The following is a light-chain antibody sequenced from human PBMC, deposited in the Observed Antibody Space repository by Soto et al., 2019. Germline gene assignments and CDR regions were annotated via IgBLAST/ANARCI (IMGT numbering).Light chain of an antibody. Sequence: QLTQSPSSLSASVGDRVTITCRASQDITNYLGWYQQRSGKAPRLLVYAASTLQRGVPSRFSGSGSGTDFTLTIRSLQPEDFATYYCQHLTGTFGQGTTLEIK. CDR1: QDITNY. J-gene: IGKJ2*01. CDR3: QHLTGT. V-gene: IGKV1-9*01. CDR2: AAS.